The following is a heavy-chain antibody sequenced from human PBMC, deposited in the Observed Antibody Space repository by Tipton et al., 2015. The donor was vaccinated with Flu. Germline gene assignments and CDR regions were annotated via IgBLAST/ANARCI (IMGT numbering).Heavy chain of an antibody. CDR3: ATPGSSATWQIFDY. CDR1: GFTFNNND. CDR2: IRYDGGNQ. Sequence: QLVQSGGGVVQPGGSLRLSCAGSGFTFNNNDMHWVRQAPGKGLEWVAYIRYDGGNQHYADSVKGRFTISRDNSKNKLYLQMNSLRTEDTAVYYCATPGSSATWQIFDYWGQGTLVTVSS. D-gene: IGHD2-2*01. V-gene: IGHV3-30*02. J-gene: IGHJ4*02.